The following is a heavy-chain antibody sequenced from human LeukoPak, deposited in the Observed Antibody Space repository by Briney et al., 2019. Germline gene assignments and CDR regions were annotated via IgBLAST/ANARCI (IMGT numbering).Heavy chain of an antibody. CDR2: ISSSSSYI. CDR1: GFNFSSYS. V-gene: IGHV3-21*01. D-gene: IGHD2-2*02. CDR3: ARTLGYCSSTSCYKGSAFDI. Sequence: GGSLRLSCAASGFNFSSYSMNWVRQAAGKGLEWVSSISSSSSYIYYADSVKGRFTISRDNAKNSLYLQMNSLRAEDTAVYYCARTLGYCSSTSCYKGSAFDIWGQGTMVTVSS. J-gene: IGHJ3*02.